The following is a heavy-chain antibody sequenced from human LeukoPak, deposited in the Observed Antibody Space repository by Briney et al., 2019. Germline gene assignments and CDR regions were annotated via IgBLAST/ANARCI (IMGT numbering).Heavy chain of an antibody. Sequence: SETLSLTCSVSVGFTTYDYWDWIRQPAGKAPEWIGRIHTTGSTNYNPSLKSRLTMTLDKSKKQFSLKVTSMTAADTALYYCARGGGNRHFDSWGQGILVTVSS. J-gene: IGHJ4*02. CDR1: VGFTTYDY. CDR2: IHTTGST. D-gene: IGHD2-15*01. CDR3: ARGGGNRHFDS. V-gene: IGHV4-4*07.